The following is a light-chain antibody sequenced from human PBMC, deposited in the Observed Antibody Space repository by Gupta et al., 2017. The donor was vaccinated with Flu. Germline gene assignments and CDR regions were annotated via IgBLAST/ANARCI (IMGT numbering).Light chain of an antibody. J-gene: IGLJ3*02. CDR2: ENN. Sequence: SNSNIGNNYVSWYQQLPGKAPKLLIYENNKRPSGIPDRFSGSKSGTSATLGITGLQTGDEADYYCGTWDNNLAAGLFGGGTKLTV. CDR3: GTWDNNLAAGL. CDR1: NSNIGNNY. V-gene: IGLV1-51*02.